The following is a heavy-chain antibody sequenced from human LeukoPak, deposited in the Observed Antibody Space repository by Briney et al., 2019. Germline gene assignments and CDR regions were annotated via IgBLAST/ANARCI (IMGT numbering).Heavy chain of an antibody. J-gene: IGHJ4*02. Sequence: GGSLRLSCAGSGFTFSSYVVHWVRQAPGKGLEWVAVISFDVSKKYYGDSVKGRFTISRDDSKGTLYLQMDSLRPEDTAVYHCARDEGTGNMYYWGQGTLVTVSS. D-gene: IGHD1-1*01. CDR2: ISFDVSKK. CDR1: GFTFSSYV. CDR3: ARDEGTGNMYY. V-gene: IGHV3-30*03.